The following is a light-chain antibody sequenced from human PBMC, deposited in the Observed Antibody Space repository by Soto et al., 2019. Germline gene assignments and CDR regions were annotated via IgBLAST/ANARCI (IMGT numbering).Light chain of an antibody. CDR2: GAS. V-gene: IGKV3-15*01. CDR1: QSVNSN. CDR3: QQYKNFWT. Sequence: EIVMTQSPATLSVSPGDRATLSCRASQSVNSNLAWYQQKPGQAPRLVIYGASARATGIPARFSGSGSGTEFTLTISSLQSEYFAVDYCQQYKNFWTFGQGTKVEIK. J-gene: IGKJ1*01.